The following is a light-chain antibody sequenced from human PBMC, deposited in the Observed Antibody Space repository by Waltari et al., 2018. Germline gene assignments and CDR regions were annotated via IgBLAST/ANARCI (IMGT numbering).Light chain of an antibody. J-gene: IGKJ4*01. CDR3: QQYGSSPTT. CDR2: GAS. Sequence: EIALTQSPGTLSLSPGDRVTLSCRASQSLSSSQLAWYQQKPGQAPRPLIYGASSRTTGIPERFSGSGSGADFTLTISRLEPEDFAVYYCQQYGSSPTTFGGGTKVEIK. V-gene: IGKV3-20*01. CDR1: QSLSSSQ.